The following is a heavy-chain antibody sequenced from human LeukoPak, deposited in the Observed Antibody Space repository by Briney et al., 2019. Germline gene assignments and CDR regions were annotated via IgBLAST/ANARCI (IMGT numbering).Heavy chain of an antibody. CDR3: ARDPRYYYDSSGETFDI. Sequence: PSQTLSLTCTVSGDSISGNNYYWSWIRQPAGKGLEWIGRIYASGSAHYNPSLKSRVTISVDTSKNQVSLKLTSVTAADTAVYYCARDPRYYYDSSGETFDIWGQGTMVTVSS. V-gene: IGHV4-61*02. J-gene: IGHJ3*02. CDR1: GDSISGNNYY. CDR2: IYASGSA. D-gene: IGHD3-22*01.